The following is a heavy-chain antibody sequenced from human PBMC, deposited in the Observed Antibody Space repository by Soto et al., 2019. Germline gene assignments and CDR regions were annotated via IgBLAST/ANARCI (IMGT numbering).Heavy chain of an antibody. CDR1: GGSISSGGYS. V-gene: IGHV4-30-2*01. D-gene: IGHD3-3*01. Sequence: SETLSLTCAVSGGSISSGGYSWSWIRQPPGKGLEWIGYIYHSGITYYNPSLKSRVTISVDRSKNQFSLKLSSVTAADTAVYYCARSGSPDYDFWSDVSRGWFDPWGQGTLVTVSS. CDR2: IYHSGIT. CDR3: ARSGSPDYDFWSDVSRGWFDP. J-gene: IGHJ5*02.